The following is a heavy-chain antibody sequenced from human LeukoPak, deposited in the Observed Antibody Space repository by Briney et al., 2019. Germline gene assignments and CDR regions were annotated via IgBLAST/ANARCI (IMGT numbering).Heavy chain of an antibody. CDR1: GYTFTGYY. CDR3: ARGRRWFDP. V-gene: IGHV1-69*05. Sequence: GASVKVSCKASGYTFTGYYMHWVRQAPGQGLEWMGGIIPIFGTANYAQKFQGRVTITTDESTSTAYMELSSLRSEDTAVYYCARGRRWFDPWGQGTLVTVSS. J-gene: IGHJ5*02. CDR2: IIPIFGTA.